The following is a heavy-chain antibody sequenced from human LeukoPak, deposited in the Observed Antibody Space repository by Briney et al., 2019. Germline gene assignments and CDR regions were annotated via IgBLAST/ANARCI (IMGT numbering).Heavy chain of an antibody. V-gene: IGHV1-69*05. CDR2: IIPIFGTA. D-gene: IGHD6-19*01. CDR1: GGTFSSYA. Sequence: SVKVSCKASGGTFSSYAISWVRQAPGQGLEWMGRIIPIFGTANYAQKFQGRVTITTDESTSTAYMELSSLRSEDTAVYYCARDLHKGCYYYMDVWGKGTTVTVSS. CDR3: ARDLHKGCYYYMDV. J-gene: IGHJ6*03.